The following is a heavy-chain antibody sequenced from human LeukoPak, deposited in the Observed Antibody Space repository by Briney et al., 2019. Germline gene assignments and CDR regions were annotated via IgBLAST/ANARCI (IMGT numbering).Heavy chain of an antibody. CDR3: AKDQGTAIFGMIIPDWYFDL. Sequence: GGSLRLSCAAPGFTFSSYAMNWVRQAPGKGLEWVSSISGGSNNINYAGSVKGRFTTSRDNSQNTLYLQMNSLRADDTAVYYCAKDQGTAIFGMIIPDWYFDLWGRGTLVTVSS. D-gene: IGHD3-3*01. J-gene: IGHJ2*01. CDR1: GFTFSSYA. V-gene: IGHV3-23*01. CDR2: ISGGSNNI.